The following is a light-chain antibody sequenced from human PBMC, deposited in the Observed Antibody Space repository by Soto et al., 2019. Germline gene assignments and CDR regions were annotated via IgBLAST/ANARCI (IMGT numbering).Light chain of an antibody. CDR3: QQYESYPIT. CDR1: QPVSNN. J-gene: IGKJ5*01. Sequence: DIPMTMSPSSPTASVGDRVTISCRASQPVSNNLAWYQQKPGKAPKLLIYKVSSLESGVPARFSGSGSGTEFTLTISSLQPDDFAAYYCQQYESYPITFGQGTQVDIK. CDR2: KVS. V-gene: IGKV1-5*03.